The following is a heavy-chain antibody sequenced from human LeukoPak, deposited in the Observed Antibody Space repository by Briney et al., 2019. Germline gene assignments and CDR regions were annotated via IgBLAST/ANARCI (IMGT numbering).Heavy chain of an antibody. CDR3: ARVSAAAADY. Sequence: SETLSLTCTVSGGSISSYYWSWIRQPPGKGLEGIGEINHSGSTNYNPSLKSRVTISVDTSKNQFSLKLSSVTAADTAVYYCARVSAAAADYWGPGTLVTVSS. J-gene: IGHJ4*02. V-gene: IGHV4-34*01. CDR2: INHSGST. D-gene: IGHD6-13*01. CDR1: GGSISSYY.